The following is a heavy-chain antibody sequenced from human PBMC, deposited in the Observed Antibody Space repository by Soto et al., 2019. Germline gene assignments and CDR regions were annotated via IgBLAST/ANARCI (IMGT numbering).Heavy chain of an antibody. J-gene: IGHJ5*02. CDR2: IYHSEIT. V-gene: IGHV4-38-2*01. D-gene: IGHD4-17*01. CDR3: ARVLGYGGNRNWFAP. Sequence: SETLSLTCAVSGYSISSGYYWGWIRHPPWKGLEWIGSIYHSEITYYNPSLKSRVTISVDTSKNQFSLKVRSVTAADTAVYYCARVLGYGGNRNWFAPWAQGTMVTVSS. CDR1: GYSISSGYY.